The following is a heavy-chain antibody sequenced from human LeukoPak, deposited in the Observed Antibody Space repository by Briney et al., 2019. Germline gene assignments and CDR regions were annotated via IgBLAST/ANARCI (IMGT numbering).Heavy chain of an antibody. V-gene: IGHV3-53*01. CDR1: GFTVSSNS. D-gene: IGHD2-15*01. CDR3: AGGYCSGGSCYSHLQNAFDI. J-gene: IGHJ3*02. Sequence: PGGSLRLSCTVSGFTVSSNSMSWVRQAPGKGLEWVSFIYSDNTHYSDSVKGRFTISRDNSKNTLYLQMNSLRAEDTAVYYCAGGYCSGGSCYSHLQNAFDIWGQGTMVTVSS. CDR2: IYSDNT.